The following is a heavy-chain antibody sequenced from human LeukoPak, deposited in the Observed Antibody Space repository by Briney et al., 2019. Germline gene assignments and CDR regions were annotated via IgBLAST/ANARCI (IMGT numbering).Heavy chain of an antibody. CDR2: ISSSSSYI. Sequence: GGSLRLSCAASGFTFSSYSMNWVRQAPGKGLEWVSSISSSSSYIYYADSVKGRFTISRDNAKNSLYLQMNSLRAEDTAVYYCARDGLGVATYDYWGQGTLVTVSS. J-gene: IGHJ4*02. CDR3: ARDGLGVATYDY. CDR1: GFTFSSYS. D-gene: IGHD2-15*01. V-gene: IGHV3-21*01.